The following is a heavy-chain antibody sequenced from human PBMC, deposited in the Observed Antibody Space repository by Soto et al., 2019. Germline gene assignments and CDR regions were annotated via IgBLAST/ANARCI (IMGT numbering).Heavy chain of an antibody. J-gene: IGHJ4*02. CDR1: GFTFSSYG. CDR2: ISYDGSNK. CDR3: ARDRFEYSSSSAGDY. D-gene: IGHD6-6*01. Sequence: PGGSLRLSCAASGFTFSSYGMHWVHQAPGKGLEWVAVISYDGSNKYYADSVKGRFTISRDNSKNTLYLQMNSLRAEDTAVYYCARDRFEYSSSSAGDYWGQGTLVTVSS. V-gene: IGHV3-30*03.